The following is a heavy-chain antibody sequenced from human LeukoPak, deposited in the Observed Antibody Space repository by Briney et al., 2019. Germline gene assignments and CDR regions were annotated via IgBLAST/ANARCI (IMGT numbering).Heavy chain of an antibody. CDR3: ARSAEYYYGSGSYWLFDY. V-gene: IGHV4-59*01. CDR1: GGSISSYY. Sequence: SETLSLTCTVSGGSISSYYWSWIRQPTGKGLVWIGYIYYSGNTNFNPSLKSRVTISVDTSKNQFSLKLSSVTAADTAVYYCARSAEYYYGSGSYWLFDYWGQGTLVTVSS. D-gene: IGHD3-10*01. J-gene: IGHJ4*02. CDR2: IYYSGNT.